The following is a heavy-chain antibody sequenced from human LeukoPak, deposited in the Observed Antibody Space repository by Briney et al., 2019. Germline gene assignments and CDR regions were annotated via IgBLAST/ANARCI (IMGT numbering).Heavy chain of an antibody. Sequence: ASVKVSCKASGYTFTSYYMHWVRQAPGQGLEWMGIINPSGGSTSYAQKFQGRVTMTRDTSTSTVYMELSSLRSEDTAVYYCARDRYSSSYENYYFEYWGQGTLVTVSS. J-gene: IGHJ4*02. CDR2: INPSGGST. V-gene: IGHV1-46*01. CDR3: ARDRYSSSYENYYFEY. CDR1: GYTFTSYY. D-gene: IGHD6-6*01.